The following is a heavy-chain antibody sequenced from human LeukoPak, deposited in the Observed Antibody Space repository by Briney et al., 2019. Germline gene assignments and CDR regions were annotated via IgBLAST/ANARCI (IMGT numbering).Heavy chain of an antibody. Sequence: GASVKVSCKASDYTFTSYGINWVRQAPGQGLEWMGWISASKGNTNYAQRFQDRVTMTTDTSTNTAYLGLRSLRSDDTAVYYCARDEQAFCGGDCYPILGYWGQGTLVTVSS. CDR1: DYTFTSYG. J-gene: IGHJ4*02. D-gene: IGHD2-21*02. CDR3: ARDEQAFCGGDCYPILGY. CDR2: ISASKGNT. V-gene: IGHV1-18*01.